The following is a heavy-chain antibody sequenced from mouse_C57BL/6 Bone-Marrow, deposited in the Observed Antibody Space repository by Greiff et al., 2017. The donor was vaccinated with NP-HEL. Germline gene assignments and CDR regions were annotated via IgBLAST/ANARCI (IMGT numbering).Heavy chain of an antibody. J-gene: IGHJ3*01. CDR1: GFSFNTYA. CDR2: IRSKSNNYAT. CDR3: VRLDLAWFAY. V-gene: IGHV10-1*01. Sequence: EVKLVESGGGLVQPKGSLKLSCAASGFSFNTYAMNWVRQAPGKGLEWVARIRSKSNNYATYYADSVKDRFTISRDDSESMLYLQMNNLKTEDTAMYYCVRLDLAWFAYWGQGTLVTVSA.